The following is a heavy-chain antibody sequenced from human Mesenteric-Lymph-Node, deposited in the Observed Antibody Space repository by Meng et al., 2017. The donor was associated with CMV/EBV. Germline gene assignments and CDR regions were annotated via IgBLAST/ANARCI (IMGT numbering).Heavy chain of an antibody. V-gene: IGHV3-53*01. CDR3: ARDIISSRSSGGWFDP. D-gene: IGHD6-13*01. CDR1: GFTMKSNY. CDR2: IYNSGTT. J-gene: IGHJ5*02. Sequence: GGSLRLSCEASGFTMKSNYMSWVRQAPGKGLEWLAVIYNSGTTYYADSVRGRFSISRDNSKNTLYLQANSLRSDDTAVYYCARDIISSRSSGGWFDPWGQGTLVTVSS.